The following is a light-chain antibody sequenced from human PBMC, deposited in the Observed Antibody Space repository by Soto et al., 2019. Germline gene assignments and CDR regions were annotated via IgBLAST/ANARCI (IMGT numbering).Light chain of an antibody. Sequence: QSALTQPPSASGSPGQSVTIYCTGSSSDFGDYKYVSWYQQHPGKAPKLMIYDVSKRPSGVPDRFSGSKSGNTASLTVSGLQTEDEADYYCSSNAGNKRIFGGGTKLTVL. CDR1: SSDFGDYKY. CDR2: DVS. J-gene: IGLJ2*01. V-gene: IGLV2-8*01. CDR3: SSNAGNKRI.